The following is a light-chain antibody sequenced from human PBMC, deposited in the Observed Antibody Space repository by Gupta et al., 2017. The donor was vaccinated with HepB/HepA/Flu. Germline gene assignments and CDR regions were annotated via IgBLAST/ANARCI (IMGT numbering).Light chain of an antibody. CDR2: SNN. CDR1: SSNIGSNT. J-gene: IGLJ2*01. V-gene: IGLV1-44*01. Sequence: PSASGTPGQRVTISCSGSSSNIGSNTVNWYQQLPGTAPKLLIYSNNQRPSGVPDRFSGSKSGTSASLAISGLQSEDEADYYCAAWDNSLNGPGFGG. CDR3: AAWDNSLNGPG.